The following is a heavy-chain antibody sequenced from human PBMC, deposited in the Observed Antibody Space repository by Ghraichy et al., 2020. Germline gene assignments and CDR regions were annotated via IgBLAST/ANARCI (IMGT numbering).Heavy chain of an antibody. D-gene: IGHD5-18*01. J-gene: IGHJ4*02. CDR3: ARSDTANTPFDY. CDR2: LSTSGAT. V-gene: IGHV4-4*07. Sequence: QTLSLTCTVSGGFISTYYWNWIRQPAGKGLEWIGRLSTSGATNYNPSLKSRVTMSVDTSKNQFSLNLRSVTAADTAVYYCARSDTANTPFDYWGPGALVTVSS. CDR1: GGFISTYY.